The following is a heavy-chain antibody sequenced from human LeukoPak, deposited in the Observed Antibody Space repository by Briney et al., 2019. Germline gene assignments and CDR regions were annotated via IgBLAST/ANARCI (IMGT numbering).Heavy chain of an antibody. CDR1: GFTFITYG. J-gene: IGHJ4*02. D-gene: IGHD3-16*02. V-gene: IGHV3-23*01. Sequence: GGSLRLSCAASGFTFITYGMSWVRQAPGKGLEWVSAISGSGDRTYYADSVKGRFTVSRDISKNTLFLQLSSLRAEDTAVYYCAKLFRGVVVPYFDSWGQGTLVTVSS. CDR3: AKLFRGVVVPYFDS. CDR2: ISGSGDRT.